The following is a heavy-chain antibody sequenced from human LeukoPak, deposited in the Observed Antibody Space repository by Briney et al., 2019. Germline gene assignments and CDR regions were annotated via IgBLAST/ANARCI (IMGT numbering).Heavy chain of an antibody. J-gene: IGHJ4*02. Sequence: GGSLRLSCAASGFTVSSNYMSWVRQAPGKGLEWVSVIYSGGSTYYADSVKGRFTISRDNSKNTLYLQMNSLRAEDTAVYYCAKDLIHIAAAGVFDYWGQGTLVTVSS. CDR1: GFTVSSNY. CDR3: AKDLIHIAAAGVFDY. V-gene: IGHV3-53*01. CDR2: IYSGGST. D-gene: IGHD6-13*01.